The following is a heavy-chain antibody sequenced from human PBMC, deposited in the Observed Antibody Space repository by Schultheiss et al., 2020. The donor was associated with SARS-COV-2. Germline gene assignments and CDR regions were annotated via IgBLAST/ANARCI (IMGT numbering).Heavy chain of an antibody. CDR1: GFTFSSYA. V-gene: IGHV3-7*01. D-gene: IGHD6-19*01. Sequence: GGSLRLSCAASGFTFSSYAMSWVRQAPGKGLEWVANIKQDGSEKYYVDSVKGRFTISRDNAKNSLYLQMNSLRAEDTAVYYCARDKGSGWDSWFDPWGQGTLVTVSS. J-gene: IGHJ5*02. CDR3: ARDKGSGWDSWFDP. CDR2: IKQDGSEK.